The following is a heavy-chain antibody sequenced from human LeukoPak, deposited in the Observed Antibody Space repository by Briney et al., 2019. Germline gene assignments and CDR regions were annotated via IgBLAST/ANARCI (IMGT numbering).Heavy chain of an antibody. CDR3: AKDRSGGHLAYYGMDV. J-gene: IGHJ6*02. Sequence: PGGSLRLSCAASGLTFSKYVMSWVRQAPEKGLEWVSSMTISGGKTYYADSVKGRITISRDNSKNTLFLQMNSLRAEDTAVYYCAKDRSGGHLAYYGMDVWGQGTAVTVSS. CDR2: MTISGGKT. D-gene: IGHD3-10*01. CDR1: GLTFSKYV. V-gene: IGHV3-23*01.